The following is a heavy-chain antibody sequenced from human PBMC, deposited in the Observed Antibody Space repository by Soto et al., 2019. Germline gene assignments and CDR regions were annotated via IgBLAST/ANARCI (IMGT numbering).Heavy chain of an antibody. CDR1: GGSISSGGYY. J-gene: IGHJ4*02. CDR3: ATQDHSGYDLWGY. D-gene: IGHD5-12*01. Sequence: QVQLQESGPGLVKPSQTLSLTCTVSGGSISSGGYYWSWIRQHPGKGLEWIGYIYYSGGTYYNPSLTCRVTRSVATSKNPFSLKLSSVPAADTAVYYGATQDHSGYDLWGYWGQGTLVTVSS. CDR2: IYYSGGT. V-gene: IGHV4-31*03.